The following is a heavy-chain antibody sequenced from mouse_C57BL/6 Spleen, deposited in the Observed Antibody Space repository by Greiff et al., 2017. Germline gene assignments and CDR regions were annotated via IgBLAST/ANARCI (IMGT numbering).Heavy chain of an antibody. CDR3: ARSSITTVVAPYYFDY. CDR2: IYPRSGNT. V-gene: IGHV1-81*01. CDR1: GYTFTSYG. J-gene: IGHJ2*01. Sequence: QVQLQQSGAELARPGASVKLSCKASGYTFTSYGISWVKQRTGQGLEWIGEIYPRSGNTYYNEKFKGKATLTADKSSSTAYMELRSLTSEDSAVXFCARSSITTVVAPYYFDYWGQGTTLTVSS. D-gene: IGHD1-1*01.